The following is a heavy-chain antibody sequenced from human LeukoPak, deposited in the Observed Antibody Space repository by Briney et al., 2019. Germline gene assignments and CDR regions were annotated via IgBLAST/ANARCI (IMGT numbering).Heavy chain of an antibody. CDR3: ARDRATMFFDY. J-gene: IGHJ4*02. CDR2: INSDGSST. D-gene: IGHD5-12*01. Sequence: GGSLRLSCAASGFTFSSYWMHWVRQAPGKGLVWVSRINSDGSSTSYADSVKGRFTISRDNAKNTLYLQMNSLRAEDTAVYDCARDRATMFFDYWGQGTLVTVSS. CDR1: GFTFSSYW. V-gene: IGHV3-74*01.